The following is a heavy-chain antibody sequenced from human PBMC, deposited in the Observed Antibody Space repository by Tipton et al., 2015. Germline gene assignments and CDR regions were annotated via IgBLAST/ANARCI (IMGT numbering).Heavy chain of an antibody. J-gene: IGHJ5*02. Sequence: TLSLTCTVSGGSISTYYWSWIRQPPGRGLGWIGYIYYSGSTNYNPSLESRVTISLDTAKNQFSLKMRSVTSADTAVYYCARDRDVGATNYFDPWGQGTLVTVSS. D-gene: IGHD1-26*01. CDR3: ARDRDVGATNYFDP. V-gene: IGHV4-59*01. CDR2: IYYSGST. CDR1: GGSISTYY.